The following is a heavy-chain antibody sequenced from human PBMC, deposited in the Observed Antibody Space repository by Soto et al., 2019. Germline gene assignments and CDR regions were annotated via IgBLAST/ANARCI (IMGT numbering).Heavy chain of an antibody. CDR2: ISGSGGST. Sequence: SLRLSCAAPGFTFWSYALSWVPQAPGKGLEWVSAISGSGGSTYYADSVKGRFTISRDNSKNTLYLQMNSLRAEDTAVYYCAKVSGEPCFDYWGQGTLVTVSS. V-gene: IGHV3-23*01. D-gene: IGHD3-10*01. CDR1: GFTFWSYA. J-gene: IGHJ4*02. CDR3: AKVSGEPCFDY.